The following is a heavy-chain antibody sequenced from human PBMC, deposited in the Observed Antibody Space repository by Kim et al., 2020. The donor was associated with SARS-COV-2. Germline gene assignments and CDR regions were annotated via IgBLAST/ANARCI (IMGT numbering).Heavy chain of an antibody. CDR2: ISSSGTTT. CDR3: ARRGDSGSYTH. CDR1: GFTFSTYT. V-gene: IGHV3-48*04. D-gene: IGHD1-26*01. J-gene: IGHJ1*01. Sequence: GGSLRLSCVVSGFTFSTYTMNWVRQAPGKGLEWVSYISSSGTTTWFADSVKGRFTISRDNAQNSLFLQMSSLRAEDTAVYYCARRGDSGSYTHWGQGTLVTVSS.